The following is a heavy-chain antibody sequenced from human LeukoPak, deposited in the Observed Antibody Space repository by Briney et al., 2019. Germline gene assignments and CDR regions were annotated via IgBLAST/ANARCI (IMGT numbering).Heavy chain of an antibody. V-gene: IGHV4-59*01. CDR1: GGSISSYY. CDR2: IYYSGST. CDR3: ARVDCSSTSCYRAREGWFDP. D-gene: IGHD2-2*01. J-gene: IGHJ5*02. Sequence: SETLSLTCTVSGGSISSYYWSWIRQPPGKGLEWIGYIYYSGSTNYNPFLKSRVTISVDTSKIQFSLKLSSVTAADTAVYYCARVDCSSTSCYRAREGWFDPWGQGTLVTVSS.